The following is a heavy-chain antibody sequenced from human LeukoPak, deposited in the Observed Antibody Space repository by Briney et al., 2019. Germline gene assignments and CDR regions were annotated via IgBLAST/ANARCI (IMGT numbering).Heavy chain of an antibody. V-gene: IGHV4-30-2*01. CDR1: GGSISSGGYS. D-gene: IGHD3-22*01. Sequence: SQTLSLTCAVSGGSISSGGYSWSWIRQPPGKGLEWIGYIYHSGSTYYNPSLKSRVTISVDRSKNQFSLKLSSVTAADTAVYYCARGKYYYDSSGYDFDYWGQGTLVTVSS. CDR3: ARGKYYYDSSGYDFDY. CDR2: IYHSGST. J-gene: IGHJ4*02.